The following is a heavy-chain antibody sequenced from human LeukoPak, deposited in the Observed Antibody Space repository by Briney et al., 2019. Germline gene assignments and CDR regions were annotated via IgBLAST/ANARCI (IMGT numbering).Heavy chain of an antibody. V-gene: IGHV3-21*06. CDR3: ARVSTEVSLAIDY. CDR2: ISSSSRYI. Sequence: GGSLRLSCAASGFTFSSYEMNWVRQAPGKGLEWVSVISSSSRYIYYADSVKGRFTISRDNAKNSLYLQMNSLRAEDTAVYYCARVSTEVSLAIDYWGQGTLVTVST. J-gene: IGHJ4*02. CDR1: GFTFSSYE.